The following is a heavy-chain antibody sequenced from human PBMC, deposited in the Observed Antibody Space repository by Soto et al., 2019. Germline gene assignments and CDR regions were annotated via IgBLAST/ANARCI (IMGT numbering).Heavy chain of an antibody. V-gene: IGHV3-23*01. Sequence: GGSLRLSCAASGFTFSSYAMSWVRQAQGKGLEWVSAISGSGGSTYYTDSVKGRFTISRDNSKNTLYLQMNSLRAEDTAVYYCAKDPHWGYYVSSGCPDYWGRGTLVTVSS. J-gene: IGHJ4*02. CDR2: ISGSGGST. CDR1: GFTFSSYA. CDR3: AKDPHWGYYVSSGCPDY. D-gene: IGHD3-22*01.